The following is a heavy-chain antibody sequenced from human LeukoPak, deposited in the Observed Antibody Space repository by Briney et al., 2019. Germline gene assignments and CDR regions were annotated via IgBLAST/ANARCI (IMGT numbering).Heavy chain of an antibody. D-gene: IGHD4-23*01. V-gene: IGHV3-33*01. Sequence: GGSLRLSCAASGLTFSRCAMHWVRQAPGKGLEWVAVILSDGSNKYYADAVKGRFTISRDNSKDTLYLQMNSLRAEDTAVYYCATGVTSDSYLFNSYLFNYWGQGTLVTVSS. CDR3: ATGVTSDSYLFNSYLFNY. CDR1: GLTFSRCA. CDR2: ILSDGSNK. J-gene: IGHJ4*02.